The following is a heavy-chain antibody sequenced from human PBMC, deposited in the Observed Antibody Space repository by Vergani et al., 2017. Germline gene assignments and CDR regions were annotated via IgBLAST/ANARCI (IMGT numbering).Heavy chain of an antibody. D-gene: IGHD4-11*01. V-gene: IGHV4-34*01. CDR3: AIVNTETNGHLYYYYYMDV. CDR2: ITHTGRP. CDR1: GGSFTSYH. Sequence: QVQLQQWGGGLLKPSETLSLTCVVNGGSFTSYHWTWIRQSPGEGLEWVGDITHTGRPDYNPSLKSRLTISVDNSRNQFSLTLNSMTATDTAIYFCAIVNTETNGHLYYYYYMDVWGQGTAVTVS. J-gene: IGHJ6*03.